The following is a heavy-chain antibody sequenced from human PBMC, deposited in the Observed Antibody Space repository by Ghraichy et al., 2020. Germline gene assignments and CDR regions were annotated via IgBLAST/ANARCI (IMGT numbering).Heavy chain of an antibody. CDR2: IFYNGSP. Sequence: SETLSLTCTVSGDSISGSSHYWGWIRQPPGKGLEYIGSIFYNGSPFYNPSLKSRVSVSVDTSKNQFSLKLTSVTAADTAVYYFARHKWNVNPPNSWGQGTLVTVSS. CDR1: GDSISGSSHY. J-gene: IGHJ4*02. V-gene: IGHV4-39*01. CDR3: ARHKWNVNPPNS. D-gene: IGHD1-20*01.